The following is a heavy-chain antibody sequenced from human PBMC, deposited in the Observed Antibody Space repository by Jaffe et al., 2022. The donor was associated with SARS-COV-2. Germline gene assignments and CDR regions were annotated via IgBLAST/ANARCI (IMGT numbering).Heavy chain of an antibody. CDR1: GGSISSGSYY. J-gene: IGHJ6*02. D-gene: IGHD2-8*01. V-gene: IGHV4-61*02. CDR3: ARDGVGYCTNGVCSQLFRRGTTYYYGMDV. Sequence: QVQLQESGPGLVKPSQTLSLTCTVSGGSISSGSYYWSWIRQPAGKGLEWIGRIYTSGTTNYNPSLKSRVTISLDTSKNQFSLRLTSVTAADTAVYYCARDGVGYCTNGVCSQLFRRGTTYYYGMDVWGQGTTVTVSS. CDR2: IYTSGTT.